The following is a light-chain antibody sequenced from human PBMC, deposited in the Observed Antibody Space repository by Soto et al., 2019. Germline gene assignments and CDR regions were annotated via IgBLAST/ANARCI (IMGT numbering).Light chain of an antibody. CDR2: SNY. CDR1: NSNIGSNP. V-gene: IGLV1-44*01. CDR3: AAWDDRLSDLL. Sequence: QSLLTQPPSASGTPGQRFTISCSGSNSNIGSNPVHWYQQFPGTAPKVLIYSNYQRPSGVPDRFSGSKSGTSASLAISGLQSDDEADYYCAAWDDRLSDLLFGGGTKVTVL. J-gene: IGLJ2*01.